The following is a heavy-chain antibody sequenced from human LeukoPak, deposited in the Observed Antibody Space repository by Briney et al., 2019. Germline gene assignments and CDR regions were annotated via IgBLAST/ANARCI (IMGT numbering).Heavy chain of an antibody. Sequence: ASVKVSCKASGYTFTNYVLHWLRQAPGQGLEWMGWINPNSGGTNYAQNFQGRVTMTRDTSIGTAYMELSRLTSDDTAVYYCARAEFCAPNCYYYLYYWGQGTLVTVSS. V-gene: IGHV1-2*02. CDR3: ARAEFCAPNCYYYLYY. CDR1: GYTFTNYV. J-gene: IGHJ4*02. CDR2: INPNSGGT. D-gene: IGHD2-21*02.